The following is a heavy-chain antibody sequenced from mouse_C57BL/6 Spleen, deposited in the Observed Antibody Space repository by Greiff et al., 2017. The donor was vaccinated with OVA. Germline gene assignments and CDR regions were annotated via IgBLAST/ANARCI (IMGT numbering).Heavy chain of an antibody. Sequence: EVQLQQSGPELVKPGASVKISCKASGYSFTDYHMNWVKQSTGKSLEWIGVINPNYGTTSYHQQLKGKATLTVDQSSSTAYMQLNSLTSEDAAVXNCERDYGSSSFAYWGQGTLVTVSA. CDR1: GYSFTDYH. CDR2: INPNYGTT. V-gene: IGHV1-39*01. J-gene: IGHJ3*01. D-gene: IGHD1-1*01. CDR3: ERDYGSSSFAY.